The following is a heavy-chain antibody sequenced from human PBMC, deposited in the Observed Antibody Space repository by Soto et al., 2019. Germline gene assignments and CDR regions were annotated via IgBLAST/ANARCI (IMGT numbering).Heavy chain of an antibody. CDR3: AKAWGVGAMNY. Sequence: PGWSLRLSCASSVFTFISYAMSWVRQAPGKGLEWVSAISGSGGSTYYADSVKGRFTISRDNSKNTLYLQMNSLRAEDTAVYYCAKAWGVGAMNYWGQGTLVTVSS. D-gene: IGHD1-26*01. V-gene: IGHV3-23*01. CDR2: ISGSGGST. J-gene: IGHJ4*02. CDR1: VFTFISYA.